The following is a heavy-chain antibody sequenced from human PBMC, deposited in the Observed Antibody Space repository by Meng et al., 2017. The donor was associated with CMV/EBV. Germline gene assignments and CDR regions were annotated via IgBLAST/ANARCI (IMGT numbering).Heavy chain of an antibody. D-gene: IGHD2-2*01. CDR2: IIPILGIT. CDR1: GGTFSSYA. Sequence: SVKVSCKASGGTFSSYAISWVRQAPGQGLEWMGGIIPILGITNYAQKFQGRVTITADKSTSTAYMELSSLRSEDTAVYYCARVECKGYCSSTAGSDYAFDIWGQGTMVTVSS. CDR3: ARVECKGYCSSTAGSDYAFDI. J-gene: IGHJ3*02. V-gene: IGHV1-69*10.